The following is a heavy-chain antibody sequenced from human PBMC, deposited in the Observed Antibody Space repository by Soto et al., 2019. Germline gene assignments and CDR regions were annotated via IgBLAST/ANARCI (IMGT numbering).Heavy chain of an antibody. Sequence: EVQLFESGGGFVKPGGSLRLSCEGSGFIFSSHAMSWVRQAPGKGLEWVSSVSGSGASVHLPDFLKGRFSSSRDNSKNTVYLELNNLRVDDTAVYYCAKDLPLWSGYSFSENHWGQGTLVTVSS. CDR1: GFIFSSHA. D-gene: IGHD3-3*01. V-gene: IGHV3-23*01. CDR2: VSGSGASV. J-gene: IGHJ5*02. CDR3: AKDLPLWSGYSFSENH.